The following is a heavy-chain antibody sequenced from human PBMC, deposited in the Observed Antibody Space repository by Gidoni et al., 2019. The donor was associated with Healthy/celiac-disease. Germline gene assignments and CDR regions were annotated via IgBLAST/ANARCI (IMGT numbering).Heavy chain of an antibody. D-gene: IGHD4-17*01. J-gene: IGHJ3*02. V-gene: IGHV3-30*04. CDR3: AREGGYDYGDSNAFDI. CDR2: ISYDGSNE. Sequence: QVQLVESGGGVVNPGRSLRLSCAASGFTFSSYAMHWVRQAPGKGLEWVACISYDGSNEYYADSVKGRFTISRDNSNNTLYLQMNSRRAEDTAVYYCAREGGYDYGDSNAFDIWGQGTMVTVSS. CDR1: GFTFSSYA.